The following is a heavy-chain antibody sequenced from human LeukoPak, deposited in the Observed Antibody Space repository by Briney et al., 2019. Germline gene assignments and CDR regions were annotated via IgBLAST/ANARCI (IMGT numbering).Heavy chain of an antibody. J-gene: IGHJ6*02. CDR1: EFVFSSHA. V-gene: IGHV3-23*01. Sequence: PGGSLRLSCVASEFVFSSHAMSWVRQAPGKGPEWVSTVTGSGGSTYYADSVKGRFTVSRDNSQNTMYLQMNSLRAEDTAVYYCAKREYSSGSYGLDVWGQGTTVIVSS. CDR2: VTGSGGST. D-gene: IGHD6-19*01. CDR3: AKREYSSGSYGLDV.